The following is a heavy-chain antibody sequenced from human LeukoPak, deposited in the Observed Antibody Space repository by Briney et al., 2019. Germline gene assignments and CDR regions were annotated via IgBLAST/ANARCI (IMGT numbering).Heavy chain of an antibody. J-gene: IGHJ3*02. D-gene: IGHD2-8*01. V-gene: IGHV3-21*01. CDR3: ARAQWYVFDI. CDR1: GFTFSSYS. CDR2: ISSRNSYI. Sequence: PGGSLRLSCAASGFTFSSYSMNWVRQAPGKGLEWVSSISSRNSYIYYADSVKGRFTISRDNAKNSLYLQMNSLRAEDTAVYYLARAQWYVFDIGGKGKMAPVSS.